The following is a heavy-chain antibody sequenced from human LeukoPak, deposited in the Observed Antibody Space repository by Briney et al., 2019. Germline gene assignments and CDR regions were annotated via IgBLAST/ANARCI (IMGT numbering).Heavy chain of an antibody. D-gene: IGHD6-19*01. CDR3: AKAGSWLVEYYFDY. Sequence: PGGSLRLSCTASGFTFSSYWIHWVRQAPGKGLVWVSRINTDGSSTTYADSVKGRFTISRDNSKNTLYLQMNSLRAEDTAVYYCAKAGSWLVEYYFDYWGQGTLVTVSS. J-gene: IGHJ4*02. V-gene: IGHV3-74*01. CDR2: INTDGSST. CDR1: GFTFSSYW.